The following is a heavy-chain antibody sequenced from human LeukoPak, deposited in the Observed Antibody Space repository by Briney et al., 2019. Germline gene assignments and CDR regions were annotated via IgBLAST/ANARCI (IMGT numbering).Heavy chain of an antibody. CDR2: ISYDGSNE. CDR3: AREREYCSSTSCWRAFDI. CDR1: GFTFSSYV. V-gene: IGHV3-30*04. D-gene: IGHD2-2*01. J-gene: IGHJ3*02. Sequence: GRSLRLSCAASGFTFSSYVMHWVRQAPGKGLEWVAIISYDGSNEYYADSVKGRFTISRDNSKNSLYLQMNSLRAEDTAVYYCAREREYCSSTSCWRAFDIWGQGTMVTVSS.